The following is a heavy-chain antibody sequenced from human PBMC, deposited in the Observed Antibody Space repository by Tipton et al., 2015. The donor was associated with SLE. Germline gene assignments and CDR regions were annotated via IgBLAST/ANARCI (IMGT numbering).Heavy chain of an antibody. CDR2: INHSGST. Sequence: TLSLTCAVYGGSFSGYYWSWIRQPPGKGLEWIGEINHSGSTNYNPSLKSRVTISVDTSKNQFSLKLSSVTAADTAVYYCVRWGMGSSWGYWGQGTLVTVSS. J-gene: IGHJ4*02. CDR3: VRWGMGSSWGY. CDR1: GGSFSGYY. D-gene: IGHD6-13*01. V-gene: IGHV4-34*01.